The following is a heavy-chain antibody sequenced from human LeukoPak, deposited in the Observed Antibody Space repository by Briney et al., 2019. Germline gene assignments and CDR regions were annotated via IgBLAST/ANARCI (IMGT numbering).Heavy chain of an antibody. V-gene: IGHV3-48*01. CDR1: GFTFSSYG. Sequence: GGSLRLSCAASGFTFSSYGMHWVRQAPGKGLEWVSYISSTSTTIYYADSVKGRFTISRDNANKSLYLQMNRLRAEDTAVYYCARREDNCFDPWGQGTLVTVST. CDR2: ISSTSTTI. J-gene: IGHJ5*02. CDR3: ARREDNCFDP. D-gene: IGHD1-26*01.